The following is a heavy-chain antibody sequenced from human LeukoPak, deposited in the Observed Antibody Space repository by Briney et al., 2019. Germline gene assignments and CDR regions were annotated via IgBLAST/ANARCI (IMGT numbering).Heavy chain of an antibody. Sequence: GGSLRLSCAASGFTFSSYSMNWVRQPPGKGLEWVSTISGSGGSTYYADSVKGRFTISRDNSKNTLFLQMNSLRAEDTAIYYCAKDRGSGWYIPVDYWGQGTLVTVSS. V-gene: IGHV3-23*01. J-gene: IGHJ4*02. CDR2: ISGSGGST. CDR3: AKDRGSGWYIPVDY. D-gene: IGHD6-19*01. CDR1: GFTFSSYS.